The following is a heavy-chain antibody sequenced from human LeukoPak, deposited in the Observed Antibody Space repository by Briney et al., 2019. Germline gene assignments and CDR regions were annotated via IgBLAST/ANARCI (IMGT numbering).Heavy chain of an antibody. CDR3: TQWMVRGVTQHY. J-gene: IGHJ4*02. CDR1: GFTFSGSA. V-gene: IGHV3-73*01. CDR2: IRSKANSYAT. D-gene: IGHD3-10*01. Sequence: GGSLRLSCAASGFTFSGSAMHWVRQASGKGLEWVGRIRSKANSYATAYAASVKGGFTISRDDSKNTAYLQMNSLKTEDTAVYYCTQWMVRGVTQHYWGQGTLVTVSS.